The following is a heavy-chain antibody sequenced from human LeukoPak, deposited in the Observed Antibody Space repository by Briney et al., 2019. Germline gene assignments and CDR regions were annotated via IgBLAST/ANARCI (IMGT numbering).Heavy chain of an antibody. V-gene: IGHV4-39*07. CDR3: ARDFGPGTIGSSGMDV. CDR2: IYYSGNT. J-gene: IGHJ6*02. Sequence: SETLSLTCTVSGGSISNNNYYWGWIRQPPGKGLVWIGTIYYSGNTYYNPSLNSRVTISVDTSKNHFSLRLNSVTAADTAVYYCARDFGPGTIGSSGMDVWGQGTTVTVSS. D-gene: IGHD2-8*01. CDR1: GGSISNNNYY.